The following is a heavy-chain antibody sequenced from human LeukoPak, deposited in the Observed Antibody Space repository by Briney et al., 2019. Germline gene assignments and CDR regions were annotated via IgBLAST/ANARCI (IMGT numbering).Heavy chain of an antibody. CDR1: GFSFSNYN. CDR3: ARVFRDYYFDY. D-gene: IGHD5-24*01. J-gene: IGHJ4*02. V-gene: IGHV3-21*01. Sequence: GGSLRLSCAASGFSFSNYNMNWVRQAPGKGLEWVSSITMSSTFIYYADSVKGRFTISRDSAKNSVFLQMNSLRAEDTAVYYCARVFRDYYFDYWGQGALATVSP. CDR2: ITMSSTFI.